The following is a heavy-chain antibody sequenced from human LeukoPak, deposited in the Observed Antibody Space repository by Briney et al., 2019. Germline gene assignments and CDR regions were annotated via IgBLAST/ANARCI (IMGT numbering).Heavy chain of an antibody. CDR3: ARGQTTVTYLDDRDY. D-gene: IGHD4-17*01. CDR2: ISSSSSYI. V-gene: IGHV3-21*01. CDR1: GFTFSSYS. J-gene: IGHJ4*02. Sequence: GGSLRLSCAASGFTFSSYSMNWVRQAPGKGLEWVSSISSSSSYIYYADSVKGRFTISRDNAKNSLYLQMNSLKAEDTAVYYCARGQTTVTYLDDRDYWGQGTLVTVSS.